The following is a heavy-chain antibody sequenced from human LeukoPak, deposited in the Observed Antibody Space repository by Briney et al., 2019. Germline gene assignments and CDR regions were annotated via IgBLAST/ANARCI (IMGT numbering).Heavy chain of an antibody. CDR3: ARGIDQEMATTLGY. J-gene: IGHJ4*02. Sequence: GGSLRLSCAASGFTFSSYAMHWVRQAPGKGLEWVAVISYDGSNKYYTDSVKGRFTISRDNSKNTLYLQMNSLRAEDTAVYYCARGIDQEMATTLGYWGKGTLVTVSS. V-gene: IGHV3-30-3*01. D-gene: IGHD5-24*01. CDR2: ISYDGSNK. CDR1: GFTFSSYA.